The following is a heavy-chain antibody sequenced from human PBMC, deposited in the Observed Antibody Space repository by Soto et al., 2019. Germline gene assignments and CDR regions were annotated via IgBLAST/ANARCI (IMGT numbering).Heavy chain of an antibody. CDR1: GFTFSSYG. Sequence: GGSLRLSCAASGFTFSSYGMHWVRQAPGKGLEWVAVIWYDGSNKYYADSVKGRFTISRDNSKNTLYLQMNSLRAEDTAVYYCARAGPKFSGYWVYYYAMDVWGQGTTVTVSS. CDR2: IWYDGSNK. D-gene: IGHD3-22*01. J-gene: IGHJ6*02. CDR3: ARAGPKFSGYWVYYYAMDV. V-gene: IGHV3-33*01.